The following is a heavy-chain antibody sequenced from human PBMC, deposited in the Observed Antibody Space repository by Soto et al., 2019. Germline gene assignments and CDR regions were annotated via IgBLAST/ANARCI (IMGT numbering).Heavy chain of an antibody. CDR3: AGDAYQFFDTTTSRRGVGGH. Sequence: QVQLVESGGGVVQPGRSLRLSCAASGFTFSSYDMYWVRQAPGKGLEWVAVIWHDGSNKYYADSVNGRSTISRDNSKNTLSMHMHSLSVEDTAVYFCAGDAYQFFDTTTSRRGVGGHWGQGTLVTVSS. CDR2: IWHDGSNK. D-gene: IGHD1-26*01. J-gene: IGHJ4*02. V-gene: IGHV3-33*01. CDR1: GFTFSSYD.